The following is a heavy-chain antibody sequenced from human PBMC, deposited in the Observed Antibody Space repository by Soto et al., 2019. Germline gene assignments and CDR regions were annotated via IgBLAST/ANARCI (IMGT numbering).Heavy chain of an antibody. CDR2: FESGGSI. J-gene: IGHJ4*02. CDR1: GFSVRTNY. CDR3: ARAGVTPHFFDY. Sequence: EVQLVETGGGLIQPGGSLRLSCAASGFSVRTNYMSWVRQAPGKGLDWVSGFESGGSIYYADSVKGRFIISRDYAKNTVDLQMNSLRVEDTAVYYCARAGVTPHFFDYWGQGTLVTVSS. D-gene: IGHD3-3*02. V-gene: IGHV3-53*02.